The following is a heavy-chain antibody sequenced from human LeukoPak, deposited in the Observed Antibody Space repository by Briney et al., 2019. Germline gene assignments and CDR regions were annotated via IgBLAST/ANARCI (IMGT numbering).Heavy chain of an antibody. Sequence: ASVKVSCKASGYTFTSYGISWVRQAPGQGLEWMGWISAYNGNTNYAQKLQGRVTMTTDTSTSTAYMELRSLRSDDTAVYYCATQGGYYDYVWGSFVHYWGQGTLVTVSS. V-gene: IGHV1-18*01. CDR2: ISAYNGNT. D-gene: IGHD3-16*01. CDR1: GYTFTSYG. CDR3: ATQGGYYDYVWGSFVHY. J-gene: IGHJ4*02.